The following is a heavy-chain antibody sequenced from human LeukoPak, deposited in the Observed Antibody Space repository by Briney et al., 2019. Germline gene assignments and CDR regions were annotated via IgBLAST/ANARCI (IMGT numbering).Heavy chain of an antibody. CDR1: GFTFSGSA. V-gene: IGHV3-73*01. Sequence: GGSLRLSCAASGFTFSGSAMHWVRQASGKGLEWVGRIRSKANSYATAYAASVKGRFTISRDDSKNTAYLQMNSLRAEDTAVYYCAREFIVAAARDFDHWGQGTLVTVSS. J-gene: IGHJ4*02. D-gene: IGHD2-2*01. CDR2: IRSKANSYAT. CDR3: AREFIVAAARDFDH.